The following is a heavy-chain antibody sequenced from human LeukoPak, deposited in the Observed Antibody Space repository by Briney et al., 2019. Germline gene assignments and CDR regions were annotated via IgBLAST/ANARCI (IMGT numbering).Heavy chain of an antibody. CDR2: IIPIFGTA. Sequence: SVKVSCKASGGTFSSYAISWVRQAPGQGREWMGGIIPIFGTANYAQKFQGRVTITTDESTSTAYMELSSLRSEDTAVYYCARGRGYCSSTSCYTYDYWGQGTLVTVSS. D-gene: IGHD2-2*02. V-gene: IGHV1-69*05. J-gene: IGHJ4*02. CDR3: ARGRGYCSSTSCYTYDY. CDR1: GGTFSSYA.